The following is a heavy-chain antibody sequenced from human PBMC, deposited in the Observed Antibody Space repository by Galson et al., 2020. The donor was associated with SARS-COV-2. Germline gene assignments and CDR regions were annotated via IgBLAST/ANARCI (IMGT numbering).Heavy chain of an antibody. CDR1: GGSISSSSYY. D-gene: IGHD6-13*01. CDR3: ASVKYSSSWYEGFDY. CDR2: IYYSGST. V-gene: IGHV4-39*01. Sequence: SETLSLTCTVSGGSISSSSYYWGWIRQPPGKGLEWIGSIYYSGSTYYNPSLKSRVTISVDTSKNQFSLKLSSVTAADTAVYYCASVKYSSSWYEGFDYWGQGTLVTVSS. J-gene: IGHJ4*02.